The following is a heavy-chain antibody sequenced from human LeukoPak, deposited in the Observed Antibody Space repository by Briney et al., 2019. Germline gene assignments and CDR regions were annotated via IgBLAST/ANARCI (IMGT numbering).Heavy chain of an antibody. CDR2: IYYSGST. J-gene: IGHJ3*02. D-gene: IGHD3-9*01. Sequence: SETLSLTCTVSGGSISSSSYYWGWIRQPPGKGLEWIGSIYYSGSTYYNPSLKSRVTISVDTSKNQFSLKLSSVTAADTAVYYCARDRKLLRYFDWLPSDAFDIWGQGTMVTASS. V-gene: IGHV4-39*07. CDR3: ARDRKLLRYFDWLPSDAFDI. CDR1: GGSISSSSYY.